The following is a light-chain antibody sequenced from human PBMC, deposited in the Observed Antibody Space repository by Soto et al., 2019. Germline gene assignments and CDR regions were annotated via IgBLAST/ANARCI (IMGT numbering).Light chain of an antibody. Sequence: VMTQSPATLSVSPGERATLSFRASQSVSKNYLAWYQQKPRHAPSLLIYGASNRATGIPDRFSGSGSGTDFTLTISRLEPEDFAVYYCQQYGSSGTFGQGTKVDIK. CDR2: GAS. V-gene: IGKV3-20*01. CDR3: QQYGSSGT. J-gene: IGKJ1*01. CDR1: QSVSKNY.